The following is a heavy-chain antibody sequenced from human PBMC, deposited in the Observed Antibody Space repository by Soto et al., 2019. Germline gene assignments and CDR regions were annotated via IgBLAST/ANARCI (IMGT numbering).Heavy chain of an antibody. CDR2: IIPIFGTA. V-gene: IGHV1-69*13. D-gene: IGHD6-19*01. CDR1: GCTFSSYA. J-gene: IGHJ6*02. CDR3: ARDNRLTMAGKYYYAMDV. Sequence: SVKVSCKASGCTFSSYAISWVRQAPGQGLEWMGGIIPIFGTANYAQKFQGRVTITADESTSTAYMELNSLRAEDTAVYYCARDNRLTMAGKYYYAMDVWGQGTTVTVSS.